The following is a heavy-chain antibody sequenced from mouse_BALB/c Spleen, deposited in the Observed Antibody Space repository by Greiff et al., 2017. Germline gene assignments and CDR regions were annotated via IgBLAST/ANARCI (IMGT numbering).Heavy chain of an antibody. CDR1: GFSLTSYG. J-gene: IGHJ1*01. D-gene: IGHD1-1*01. V-gene: IGHV2-9*02. CDR2: IWAGGST. Sequence: VQLVESGPGLVAPSQSLSITCTVSGFSLTSYGVHWVRQPPGKGLEWLGVIWAGGSTNYNSALMSRLSISKDNSKSQVFLKMNSLQTDDTAMYYCASPITTVVGGRYFDVWGAGTTVTVSS. CDR3: ASPITTVVGGRYFDV.